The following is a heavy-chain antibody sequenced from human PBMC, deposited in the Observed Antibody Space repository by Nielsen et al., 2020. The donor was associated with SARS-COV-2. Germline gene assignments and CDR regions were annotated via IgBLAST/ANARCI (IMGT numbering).Heavy chain of an antibody. CDR1: GGSISSSSYY. Sequence: SETLSLTCTVSGGSISSSSYYWGWIRQPPGKGLEWIGSIYYSGSTYYNPSLKSRVTISVDTSKNQFSLKLSSVTAADTAVYYCARRRGIVVVPADPDAFDIWGRGTMVTVSS. J-gene: IGHJ3*02. CDR3: ARRRGIVVVPADPDAFDI. V-gene: IGHV4-39*01. CDR2: IYYSGST. D-gene: IGHD2-2*01.